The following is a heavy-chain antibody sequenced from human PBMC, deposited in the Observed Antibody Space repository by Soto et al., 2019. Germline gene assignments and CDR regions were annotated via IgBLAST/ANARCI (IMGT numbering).Heavy chain of an antibody. Sequence: QLQLQESGPGLVKPSETLSLTCTVSGGSISSSSYYWGWIRQPPGKGLEWIGRIYYSGSTYYNPSLKSRVTISVDTSKNQFSLKLSSVTAADTAVYYCARLHFAWLPTYWGQGTLVTVSS. J-gene: IGHJ4*02. V-gene: IGHV4-39*01. CDR2: IYYSGST. CDR1: GGSISSSSYY. CDR3: ARLHFAWLPTY. D-gene: IGHD3-9*01.